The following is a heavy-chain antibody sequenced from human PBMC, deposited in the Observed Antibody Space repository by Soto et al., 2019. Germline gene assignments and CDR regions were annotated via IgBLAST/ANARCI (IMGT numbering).Heavy chain of an antibody. Sequence: AGSLRLSFAASGFTFSDYDMSWIRQAPGKGLEWISYISSSSSYKNYADSVKGRFTISRDNAKKSLYLQMNSLRAEDTAVYYCAREGSSGYLLDYWGQGTLVTVSS. CDR3: AREGSSGYLLDY. V-gene: IGHV3-11*06. J-gene: IGHJ4*02. CDR2: ISSSSSYK. D-gene: IGHD3-22*01. CDR1: GFTFSDYD.